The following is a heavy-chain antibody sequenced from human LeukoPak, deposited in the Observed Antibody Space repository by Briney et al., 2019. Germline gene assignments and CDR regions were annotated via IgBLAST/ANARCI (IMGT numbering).Heavy chain of an antibody. V-gene: IGHV3-30*04. J-gene: IGHJ4*02. Sequence: GGSLRLSCVVSGFTLTSHGTHWVRQVPGKGLEWVAHLSFDGGKEWDADSVKGRFTISRDNSENTVYLQMNDLRVEDTALYYCARDRDWSFDYWGQGTLVTVSS. CDR3: ARDRDWSFDY. CDR2: LSFDGGKE. D-gene: IGHD3-9*01. CDR1: GFTLTSHG.